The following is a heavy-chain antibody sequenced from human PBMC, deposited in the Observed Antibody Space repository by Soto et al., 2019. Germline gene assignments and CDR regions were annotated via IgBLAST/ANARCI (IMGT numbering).Heavy chain of an antibody. CDR1: GFTFNTYG. V-gene: IGHV3-30*18. CDR3: AKSPNFYCSSPYCYKFYFDF. CDR2: ISYDGSDK. Sequence: QEQLVESGGGVVQPGRSLRLSCAASGFTFNTYGMHWVRQAPGKGLEWVAVISYDGSDKYYADSVKGRFIISRDNSKNTLYLQMNSLRAEDTAIYYCAKSPNFYCSSPYCYKFYFDFWGQGALVTVSS. D-gene: IGHD2-2*02. J-gene: IGHJ4*02.